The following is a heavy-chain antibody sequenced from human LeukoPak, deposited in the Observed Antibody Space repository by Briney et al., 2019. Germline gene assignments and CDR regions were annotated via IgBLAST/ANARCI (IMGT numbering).Heavy chain of an antibody. CDR2: IIPIFGTA. V-gene: IGHV1-69*05. CDR3: AREPVAAAAPYGWFDP. D-gene: IGHD6-13*01. CDR1: GGTFSSYA. J-gene: IGHJ5*02. Sequence: SVKVSCKASGGTFSSYAISWVRQAPGQGLEWMGGIIPIFGTANYAQKFQGRVTITTDESTSTAYMELTSLRSEDTAVYYCAREPVAAAAPYGWFDPWGQGTLVTVSS.